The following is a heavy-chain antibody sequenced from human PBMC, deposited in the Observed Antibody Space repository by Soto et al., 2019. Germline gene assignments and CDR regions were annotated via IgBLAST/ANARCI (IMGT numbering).Heavy chain of an antibody. V-gene: IGHV3-33*01. CDR3: ARDYIDKDY. CDR1: GFTFSSYG. D-gene: IGHD3-22*01. Sequence: QVQLVESGGGVVQPGRSLRLSCAASGFTFSSYGMHWFCQAPGKGLEWVALIYYAGSNKYYSDSVKGRFTISRDNSRNTMYLQMNSLRAEDTAVYYCARDYIDKDYWGQGTLVTVSS. CDR2: IYYAGSNK. J-gene: IGHJ4*02.